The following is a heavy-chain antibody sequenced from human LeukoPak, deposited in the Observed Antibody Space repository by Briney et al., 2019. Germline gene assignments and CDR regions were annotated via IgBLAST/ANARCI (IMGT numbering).Heavy chain of an antibody. D-gene: IGHD5-24*01. CDR2: IYYSGST. J-gene: IGHJ4*02. V-gene: IGHV4-31*03. CDR3: ARTGMATVNYFDY. CDR1: GGSISSGGYY. Sequence: SETLSLTCTVSGGSISSGGYYWSWIRQHPGKGLEWIGYIYYSGSTYYNPPLKSRVTISVDTSKNQFSLKLSSVTAADTAVYYCARTGMATVNYFDYWGQGTLVTVSS.